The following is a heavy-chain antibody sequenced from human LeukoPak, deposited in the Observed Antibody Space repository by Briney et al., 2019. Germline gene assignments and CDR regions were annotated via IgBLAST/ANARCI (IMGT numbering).Heavy chain of an antibody. V-gene: IGHV4-38-2*02. CDR3: ARVPYYYDSSGYY. Sequence: PSETLSLTCTVSGYSISSGYYWGWIRQPPGKGLEWIGSIYHSGSTYYNPSLKSRVTISVDTSKNQFSLKLSSVTAADTAVYYCARVPYYYDSSGYYWGQGTLVTVSS. CDR1: GYSISSGYY. D-gene: IGHD3-22*01. J-gene: IGHJ4*02. CDR2: IYHSGST.